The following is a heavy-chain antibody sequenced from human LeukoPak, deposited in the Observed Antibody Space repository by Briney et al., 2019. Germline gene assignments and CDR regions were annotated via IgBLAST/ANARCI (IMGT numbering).Heavy chain of an antibody. Sequence: GGSLRLSCAASGFTFSTYAMTWLRQAPGKGLEWVSAISGSGGSTYYADSVKGRFTISRDNSKNTLYLQMNSLRAEDTAVYYCARSNYDSSGNDYWGQGTLVTVSS. J-gene: IGHJ4*02. CDR1: GFTFSTYA. CDR2: ISGSGGST. CDR3: ARSNYDSSGNDY. V-gene: IGHV3-23*01. D-gene: IGHD3-22*01.